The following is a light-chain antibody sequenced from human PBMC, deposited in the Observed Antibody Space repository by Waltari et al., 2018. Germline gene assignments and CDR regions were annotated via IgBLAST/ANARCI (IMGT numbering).Light chain of an antibody. J-gene: IGKJ4*01. Sequence: DIVMTQSPDSLAVSLGARATINCKSSQRLLYSSNNKHSLAWYQQNPGPPPKLPIYWASSRESWVPDRFSASTSGTDFTLTISGLQAEDVAVYYCQQYYSTPLTFGGVTKVEIK. V-gene: IGKV4-1*01. CDR2: WAS. CDR3: QQYYSTPLT. CDR1: QRLLYSSNNKHS.